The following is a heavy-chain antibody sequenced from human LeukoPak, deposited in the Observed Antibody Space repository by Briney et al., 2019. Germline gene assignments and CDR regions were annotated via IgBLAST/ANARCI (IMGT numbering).Heavy chain of an antibody. CDR1: GFTFSNYA. D-gene: IGHD3-9*01. Sequence: GASLRLSCVASGFTFSNYAMSWVRQAPGKGLEWVSAITGSGTNRYYADSLKGRFTTSRDNSKNTVFLQMNSLRHEDTAIYYCVVWGDYDVLTGYYVPDYWGQGTLVTVAS. V-gene: IGHV3-23*01. J-gene: IGHJ4*02. CDR2: ITGSGTNR. CDR3: VVWGDYDVLTGYYVPDY.